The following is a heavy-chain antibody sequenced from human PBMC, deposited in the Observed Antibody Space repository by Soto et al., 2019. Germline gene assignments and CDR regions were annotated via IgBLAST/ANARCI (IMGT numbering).Heavy chain of an antibody. CDR2: FDPEDGET. V-gene: IGHV1-24*01. Sequence: ASVKVSCKVSGYTLTELSMHWVRQAPGKGLEWMGGFDPEDGETIYAQKFQGRVTMTEDTSTDTAYMELSSLRSEDTAVYYCATDFSEYSSGSDAFDIWGQGTMVTVS. CDR3: ATDFSEYSSGSDAFDI. J-gene: IGHJ3*02. D-gene: IGHD6-19*01. CDR1: GYTLTELS.